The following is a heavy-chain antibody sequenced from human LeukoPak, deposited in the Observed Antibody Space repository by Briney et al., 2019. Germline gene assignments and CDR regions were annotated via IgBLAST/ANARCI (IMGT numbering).Heavy chain of an antibody. CDR2: IIPIFGTA. V-gene: IGHV1-69*13. CDR3: AREGGGPVDY. CDR1: GGTFSSYA. D-gene: IGHD3-16*01. J-gene: IGHJ4*02. Sequence: ASVKVSCKASGGTFSSYAISWVRQAPGQGLEWVGGIIPIFGTANYAQKFQGRVTITADESTSTAYMELSSLRSEDTAVYYCAREGGGPVDYWGQGTLVTVSS.